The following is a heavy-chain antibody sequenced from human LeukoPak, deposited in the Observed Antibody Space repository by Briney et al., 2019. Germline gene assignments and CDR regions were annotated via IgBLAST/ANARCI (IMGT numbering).Heavy chain of an antibody. CDR2: IYYSGST. V-gene: IGHV4-31*03. J-gene: IGHJ1*01. Sequence: SETLSLTCTVSGGSISSGGYYWSWIRQHPGRGLEWIGYIYYSGSTYYNPSPKSRVTISVDTSKNQFSLKLSSVTAADTAVYYCARITIFGVVIHDWSQGTLVTVSS. CDR1: GGSISSGGYY. CDR3: ARITIFGVVIHD. D-gene: IGHD3-3*01.